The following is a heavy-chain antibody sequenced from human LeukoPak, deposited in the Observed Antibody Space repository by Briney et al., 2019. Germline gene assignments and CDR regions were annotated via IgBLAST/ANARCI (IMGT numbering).Heavy chain of an antibody. CDR2: IYYSGST. CDR1: GGSISSYY. J-gene: IGHJ4*02. Sequence: SETLSLTCTVSGGSISSYYWSWIRQPPGKGLEWIGYIYYSGSTNYNPSLKSRVTISVDTSKNQFSLKLSSVTAADTAVYYCARGVGYDSSGYYSPLFDYWGQGTLVTVSS. D-gene: IGHD3-22*01. CDR3: ARGVGYDSSGYYSPLFDY. V-gene: IGHV4-59*01.